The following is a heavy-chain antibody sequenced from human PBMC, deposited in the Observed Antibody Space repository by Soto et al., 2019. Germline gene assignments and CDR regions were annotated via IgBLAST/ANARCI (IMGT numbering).Heavy chain of an antibody. CDR1: GFTFSDHY. D-gene: IGHD2-15*01. V-gene: IGHV3-72*01. CDR3: VRNLASGGTYYFDY. J-gene: IGHJ4*02. CDR2: VRNKANSYTT. Sequence: EVQLVESGGGLVEPGGSLRLSCAASGFTFSDHYMDWVRQAPGKGLEWIGRVRNKANSYTTEYAASVRGRLTVSRDNSKNSLYLQMNSLKTEDTAMYYCVRNLASGGTYYFDYWGQGTLVTVSS.